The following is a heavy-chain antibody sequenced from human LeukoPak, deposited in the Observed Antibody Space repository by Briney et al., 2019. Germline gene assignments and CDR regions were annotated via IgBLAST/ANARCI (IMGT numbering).Heavy chain of an antibody. CDR2: ISYDGSNK. CDR1: GFTFSSYA. CDR3: ARVSRWRAFYS. D-gene: IGHD2-15*01. J-gene: IGHJ3*02. Sequence: PGGSLRLSCAASGFTFSSYAMRWGRPAPGKGLEWVAVISYDGSNKYYADSVKGRFTISRDKSKNTLYRQMNSLRAEDPAVNYFARVSRWRAFYSWGEGAIVTDSS. V-gene: IGHV3-30*04.